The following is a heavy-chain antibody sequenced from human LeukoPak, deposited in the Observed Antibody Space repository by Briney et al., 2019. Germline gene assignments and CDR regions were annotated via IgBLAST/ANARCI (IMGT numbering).Heavy chain of an antibody. D-gene: IGHD3-10*01. V-gene: IGHV3-53*04. J-gene: IGHJ6*02. CDR2: IYSGGST. Sequence: PGGSLRLSCAASGFTVSSNYMSWVRQAPGKGLEWVSVIYSGGSTYYADSVKGRFTISRHNSKNTPYLQMNSLRAEDTAVYYCASTLITSMVRGAYGMDVWGQGTTVTVSS. CDR1: GFTVSSNY. CDR3: ASTLITSMVRGAYGMDV.